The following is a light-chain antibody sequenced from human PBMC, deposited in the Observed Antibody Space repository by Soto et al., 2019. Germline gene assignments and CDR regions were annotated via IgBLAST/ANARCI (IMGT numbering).Light chain of an antibody. Sequence: QSALTQPASVSGSPGQSITISCTGTSSDVGGYNYGSWYHQHPGKAPKLMIYEVSNRPSGVSNRFSGSKSGNTASLTISGLQAEDEADYYCSSYTSSSTWVFGGGTKLTVL. CDR1: SSDVGGYNY. CDR2: EVS. CDR3: SSYTSSSTWV. V-gene: IGLV2-14*01. J-gene: IGLJ3*02.